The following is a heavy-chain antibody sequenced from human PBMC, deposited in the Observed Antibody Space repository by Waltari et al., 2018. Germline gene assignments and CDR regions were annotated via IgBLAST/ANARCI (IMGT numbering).Heavy chain of an antibody. CDR3: ARVGGNYYYYMDV. CDR1: GFTFRRYE. D-gene: IGHD3-16*01. Sequence: EVQLVESGGGLVQPGGSLRLSGVASGFTFRRYEVNWFRQAPGKGLEWISHISTSDSSIFYADSVKGRFTISRDNAKNSLYLQMNSLRGEDTAVYYCARVGGNYYYYMDVWGKGTTVTVSS. V-gene: IGHV3-48*03. CDR2: ISTSDSSI. J-gene: IGHJ6*03.